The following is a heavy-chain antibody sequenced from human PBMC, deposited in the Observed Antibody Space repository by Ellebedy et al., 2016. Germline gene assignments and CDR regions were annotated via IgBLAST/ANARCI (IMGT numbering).Heavy chain of an antibody. D-gene: IGHD3-10*01. CDR3: AREFGWTDGEIDP. V-gene: IGHV3-21*01. CDR1: GFTFSVFG. Sequence: GGSLRLXXAASGFTFSVFGMNWVRQAPGKGLEWVSFISSSSSDYIYYGDSVKGRFTISRDNAKASLYLQMNSLRAEDTAMYYCAREFGWTDGEIDPWGQGTLVIVSS. J-gene: IGHJ5*02. CDR2: ISSSSSDYI.